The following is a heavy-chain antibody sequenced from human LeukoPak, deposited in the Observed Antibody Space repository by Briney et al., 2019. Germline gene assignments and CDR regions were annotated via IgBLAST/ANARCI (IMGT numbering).Heavy chain of an antibody. D-gene: IGHD6-13*01. CDR2: INHSGST. J-gene: IGHJ5*02. CDR1: GGSISGYY. CDR3: ARGFKLAAAGKDGRRYITAVSGFDP. V-gene: IGHV4-34*01. Sequence: SETLSLTCAVYGGSISGYYWSWIRQPPGQGLEWIGEINHSGSTNYNPSLKSRVTISVDTSKNQFSLKLSSVTAAETAVYYCARGFKLAAAGKDGRRYITAVSGFDPWGQGTLVTVSS.